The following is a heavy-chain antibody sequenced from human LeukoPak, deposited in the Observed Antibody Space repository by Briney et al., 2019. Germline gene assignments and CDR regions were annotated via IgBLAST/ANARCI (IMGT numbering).Heavy chain of an antibody. CDR2: IYYSGST. Sequence: SETLSLTCTVSGGSISSYYWSWIRQPPGKGLEWIGYIYYSGSTNYNPSLKSRVTISVDTSKNQFSLKLSSVTAADTAVYYCARGFNGYWYWYFDLWGRGTLVTVSS. CDR3: ARGFNGYWYWYFDL. CDR1: GGSISSYY. D-gene: IGHD5-24*01. V-gene: IGHV4-59*01. J-gene: IGHJ2*01.